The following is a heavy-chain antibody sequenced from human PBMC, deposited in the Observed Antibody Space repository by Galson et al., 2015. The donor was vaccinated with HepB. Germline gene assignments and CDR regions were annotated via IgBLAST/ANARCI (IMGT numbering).Heavy chain of an antibody. J-gene: IGHJ4*02. CDR1: GFTFSSYA. CDR3: AKGIAYYDFWSGYLRGFDY. Sequence: SLRLSCAASGFTFSSYAMSWVRQAPGKGLEWVSTISGSGGSTYYADSVKGRFTISRDNSKNTLYLQMNSLRAEDTAVYYCAKGIAYYDFWSGYLRGFDYWGQGTLVTVSS. V-gene: IGHV3-23*01. D-gene: IGHD3-3*01. CDR2: ISGSGGST.